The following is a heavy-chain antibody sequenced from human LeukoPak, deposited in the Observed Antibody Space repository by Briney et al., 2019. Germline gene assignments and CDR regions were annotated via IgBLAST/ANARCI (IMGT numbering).Heavy chain of an antibody. J-gene: IGHJ6*02. Sequence: ASVKVSCKASGYSFIGYYIHWVRQAPGQGPEWVGWINPSNGDTNYAQSFQGRVTMTRDTTISTAYMDLSRLRSDDTAIYYCTRGDQWLVFYFQHAMDVWGQGTTVTVSS. CDR2: INPSNGDT. V-gene: IGHV1-2*02. D-gene: IGHD6-19*01. CDR3: TRGDQWLVFYFQHAMDV. CDR1: GYSFIGYY.